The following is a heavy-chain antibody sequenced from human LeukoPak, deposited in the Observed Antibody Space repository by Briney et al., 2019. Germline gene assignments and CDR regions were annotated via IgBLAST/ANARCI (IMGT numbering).Heavy chain of an antibody. CDR2: THQDESEK. J-gene: IGHJ4*02. V-gene: IGHV3-7*03. CDR1: GFTFSSYS. CDR3: ARVGSSWDLLDY. D-gene: IGHD6-13*01. Sequence: GGSLRLSCAASGFTFSSYSMNWVRQAPGKGLEWVANTHQDESEKQYGDSVKGRFTISRDNAKNSLYLQMNSLRAEDTAIYYCARVGSSWDLLDYWGQGTLVTVSS.